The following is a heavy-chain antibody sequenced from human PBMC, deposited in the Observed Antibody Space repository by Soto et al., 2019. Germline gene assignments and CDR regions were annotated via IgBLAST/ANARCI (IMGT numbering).Heavy chain of an antibody. D-gene: IGHD3-22*01. J-gene: IGHJ4*02. CDR3: ARQIYDSDTGPNLKSYFDS. Sequence: GESLNISGKGSGYSFAGDWITWVRQKPGKGLWWMGRIDPSDSQTYYSPSFRGHVTISVTKSITTVFLQWSRLRASDTAMYYCARQIYDSDTGPNLKSYFDSWGQGTPVTV. V-gene: IGHV5-10-1*01. CDR1: GYSFAGDW. CDR2: IDPSDSQT.